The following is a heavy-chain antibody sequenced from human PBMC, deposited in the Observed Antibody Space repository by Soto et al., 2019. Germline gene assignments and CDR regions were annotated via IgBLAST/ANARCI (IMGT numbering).Heavy chain of an antibody. V-gene: IGHV4-34*01. CDR3: ARDPISSGWAMDV. CDR2: INHSGST. Sequence: SETLSLTCAVYGGSFSGCYWSWIRQPPGKGLEWIGEINHSGSTNYNPSLKSRVTISVDTSKNQFSLKLSSVTAADTAVYYCARDPISSGWAMDVWGQGTTVTVSS. CDR1: GGSFSGCY. D-gene: IGHD6-19*01. J-gene: IGHJ6*02.